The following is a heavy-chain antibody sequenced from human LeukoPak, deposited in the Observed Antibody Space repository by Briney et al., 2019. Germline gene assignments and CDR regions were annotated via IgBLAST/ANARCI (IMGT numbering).Heavy chain of an antibody. V-gene: IGHV3-49*03. CDR1: GFTFGDYA. J-gene: IGHJ4*02. D-gene: IGHD3-3*01. CDR2: IRSKAYGGTT. CDR3: TRGNILLRSHFDY. Sequence: GGSLRLSCTASGFTFGDYAMSWFRQAPGKGLEWVGFIRSKAYGGTTEYAASVKGRFTISRDDSKSIAYLQMNSLKTEDTAVYYCTRGNILLRSHFDYWGQGTLVTVSS.